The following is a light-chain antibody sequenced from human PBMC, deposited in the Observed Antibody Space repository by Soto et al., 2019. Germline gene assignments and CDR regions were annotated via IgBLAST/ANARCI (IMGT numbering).Light chain of an antibody. V-gene: IGKV3-20*01. CDR1: QSVSGSY. CDR3: QQYGSSALT. Sequence: EIMLTQAPGTLSLSPGDRATLSCRASQSVSGSYLAWYQQKPGQAPRLLIYDASNRATGIPARFSGSGSGTDFTLTISRLEPEDFAVYYCQQYGSSALTFGGGTKVDI. CDR2: DAS. J-gene: IGKJ4*01.